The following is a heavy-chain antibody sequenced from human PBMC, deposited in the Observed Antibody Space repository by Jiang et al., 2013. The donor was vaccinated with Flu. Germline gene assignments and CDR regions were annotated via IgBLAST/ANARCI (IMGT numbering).Heavy chain of an antibody. CDR1: GGSIINYY. CDR2: IYSSGTT. J-gene: IGHJ4*02. V-gene: IGHV4-59*01. CDR3: ARASGGYDYSNH. Sequence: LLKPSETLSLTCTVSGGSIINYYWSWIRQPPGKGLEWIGHIYSSGTTNYNPSLKSRLTLLVDTSKNQFSLKLTSVTAADTAVYFCARASGGYDYSNHWGQGTLVTVSS. D-gene: IGHD4-11*01.